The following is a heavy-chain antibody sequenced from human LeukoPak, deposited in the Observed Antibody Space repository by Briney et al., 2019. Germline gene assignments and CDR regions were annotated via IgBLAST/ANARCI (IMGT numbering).Heavy chain of an antibody. CDR1: GGSFSGYY. J-gene: IGHJ4*02. D-gene: IGHD3-3*01. CDR2: INHSGST. CDR3: ARPKYYDFWSGYYRRVTYFDY. Sequence: PSETLSLTCAVYGGSFSGYYWSWIRQPPGKGREWMGEINHSGSTNYNPSLKSRVTISVDTSKNQFSLKLSSVTAADTAVYYCARPKYYDFWSGYYRRVTYFDYWGQGTLVTVSS. V-gene: IGHV4-34*01.